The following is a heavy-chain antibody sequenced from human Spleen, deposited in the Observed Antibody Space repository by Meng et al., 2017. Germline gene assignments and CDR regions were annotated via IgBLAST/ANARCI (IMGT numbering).Heavy chain of an antibody. CDR1: GGSFSDHY. CDR2: INRSGST. Sequence: QVQPQQWGAGLLKPSETLSLNCAVYGGSFSDHYWSWIRQPPGKGLEWVGGINRSGSTNYNPSLKSRVTISVDTSKNQFSLKLSSVTAADTAVYYCARSPRVGVLGYWGQGTLVTVSS. CDR3: ARSPRVGVLGY. D-gene: IGHD3-10*01. J-gene: IGHJ4*02. V-gene: IGHV4-34*01.